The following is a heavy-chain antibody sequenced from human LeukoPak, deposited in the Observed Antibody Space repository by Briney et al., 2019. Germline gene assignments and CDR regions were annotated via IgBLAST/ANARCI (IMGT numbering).Heavy chain of an antibody. CDR1: GFTVSSNY. J-gene: IGHJ5*02. CDR3: AKDPPIPIVVVPANNWFDP. CDR2: ISGSGGST. Sequence: PGGSLRLSCAASGFTVSSNYMSWVRQAPGKGLEWVSAISGSGGSTYYADSVKGRFTISRDNSKNTLYLQMNSLRAEDTAVYYCAKDPPIPIVVVPANNWFDPWGQGTLVTVSS. V-gene: IGHV3-23*01. D-gene: IGHD2-2*01.